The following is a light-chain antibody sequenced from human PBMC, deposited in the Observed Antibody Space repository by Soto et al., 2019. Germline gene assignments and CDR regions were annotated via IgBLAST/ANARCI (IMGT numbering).Light chain of an antibody. J-gene: IGKJ1*01. CDR2: GAS. CDR1: QSVSSSY. V-gene: IGKV3-20*01. CDR3: EQYGSSPRT. Sequence: EIVLTQSPGTLSLSPGERATLSCRASQSVSSSYSAWYQQTPGQAPRLLIYGASSRATGLPDRFSGSGSGTDFPLTISRLEPEDFAVYYCEQYGSSPRTFGQGTKVDIK.